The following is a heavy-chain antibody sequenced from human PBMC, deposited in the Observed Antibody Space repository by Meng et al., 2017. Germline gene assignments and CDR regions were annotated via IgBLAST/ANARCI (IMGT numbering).Heavy chain of an antibody. J-gene: IGHJ4*02. Sequence: GESLKISCAASGFTFSSYSMNWVRQAPGKGLEWVSSISSSSSYIYYADSVKGRFTISRDNAKNSLYLQMNNLRAEDTAVYYCARDRVVGATPDYFDYWGQGTLVTVSS. D-gene: IGHD1-26*01. CDR1: GFTFSSYS. CDR2: ISSSSSYI. V-gene: IGHV3-21*01. CDR3: ARDRVVGATPDYFDY.